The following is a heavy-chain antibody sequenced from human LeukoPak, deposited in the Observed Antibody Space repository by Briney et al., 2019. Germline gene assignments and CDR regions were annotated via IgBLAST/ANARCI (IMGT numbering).Heavy chain of an antibody. Sequence: PGGSLRLSCAASGFTFSNYAMSWVRQAPGKGLEWVSSMSGSGVYTYYADSVRGRFTISRDNSESKLYLQANSLRAEDTAVYYCGKGLNRDYSGIGDHWGQGTQVTVSS. D-gene: IGHD5-12*01. V-gene: IGHV3-23*01. CDR3: GKGLNRDYSGIGDH. CDR1: GFTFSNYA. J-gene: IGHJ4*02. CDR2: MSGSGVYT.